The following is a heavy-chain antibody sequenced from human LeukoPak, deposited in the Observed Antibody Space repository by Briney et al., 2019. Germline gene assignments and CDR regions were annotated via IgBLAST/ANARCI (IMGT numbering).Heavy chain of an antibody. D-gene: IGHD1-26*01. J-gene: IGHJ6*02. Sequence: PGGSLSLSCAASGFTFSSYAMSWVRQAPGKGLEWVSGISGSGGSTYYADSVKGRFTISRDISKNTLYVQMNSLRAEDAAVYYCAKDKGWGYSSYDYYGMDVWGQGTTVTVSS. CDR1: GFTFSSYA. CDR3: AKDKGWGYSSYDYYGMDV. CDR2: ISGSGGST. V-gene: IGHV3-23*01.